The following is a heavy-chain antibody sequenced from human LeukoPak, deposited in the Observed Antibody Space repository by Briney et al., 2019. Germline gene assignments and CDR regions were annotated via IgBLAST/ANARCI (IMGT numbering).Heavy chain of an antibody. D-gene: IGHD2-15*01. J-gene: IGHJ4*02. V-gene: IGHV4-34*01. CDR1: GGSFSGYY. CDR2: INHSGST. Sequence: KASETLSLTCAVYGGSFSGYYWSWIRQPPAKGLEWIGEINHSGSTNYNPSLKSRDPISVDTSKSQFSLKLSSATAADTAVYYCARGGTGYCSGGSCYWLFDYWGQGTLVTVSS. CDR3: ARGGTGYCSGGSCYWLFDY.